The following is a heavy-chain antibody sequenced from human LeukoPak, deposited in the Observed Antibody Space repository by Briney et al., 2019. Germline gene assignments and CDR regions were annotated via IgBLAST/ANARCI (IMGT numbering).Heavy chain of an antibody. D-gene: IGHD6-19*01. CDR1: GGSISSHY. J-gene: IGHJ4*02. V-gene: IGHV4-59*11. CDR3: ARGIAVAGDPYYFDY. CDR2: IYYSGST. Sequence: SETLSLTCTVSGGSISSHYWSWIRQPPGKGLEWIGYIYYSGSTNYNPSLKSRVTISIDTSKNQFSLKLSSVTAADTAVYYCARGIAVAGDPYYFDYWGQGTLVTVSS.